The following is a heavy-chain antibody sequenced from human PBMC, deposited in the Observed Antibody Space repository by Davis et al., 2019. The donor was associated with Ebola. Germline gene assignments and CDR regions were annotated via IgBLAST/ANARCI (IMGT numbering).Heavy chain of an antibody. V-gene: IGHV3-30*02. CDR1: GFTFSSYG. J-gene: IGHJ4*02. CDR3: ARVGDDEDYFDY. Sequence: GESLKISCAASGFTFSSYGMHWVRQAPGKGLEWVAFIRYDGSNKYYADSVKGRFTISRDNSKNTLYLQMNSLRAEDTAVYYCARVGDDEDYFDYWGQGTLVTVSS. CDR2: IRYDGSNK. D-gene: IGHD2-21*02.